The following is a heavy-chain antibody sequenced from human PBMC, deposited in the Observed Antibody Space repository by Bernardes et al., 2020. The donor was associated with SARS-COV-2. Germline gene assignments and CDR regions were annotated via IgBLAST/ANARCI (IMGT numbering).Heavy chain of an antibody. V-gene: IGHV4-59*02. CDR1: GDSVSSYH. D-gene: IGHD6-6*01. CDR2: TYYTGST. Sequence: SEPLSLTCTVSGDSVSSYHWSWIRQPPGKGLEYIGYTYYTGSTNYSPSLKSRVTISVDTSNNQFSLKLSSVTAADTAVYYCARDSAPYSSSLGDWGQGTLVTVSS. J-gene: IGHJ4*02. CDR3: ARDSAPYSSSLGD.